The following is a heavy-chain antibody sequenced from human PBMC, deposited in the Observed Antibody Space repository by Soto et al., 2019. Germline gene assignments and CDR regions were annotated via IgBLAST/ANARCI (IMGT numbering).Heavy chain of an antibody. J-gene: IGHJ5*02. CDR2: IYHSGST. CDR3: ARVGDYGSGENDWFDP. CDR1: SGSISSSNW. V-gene: IGHV4-4*02. Sequence: SETLSLTCAVSSGSISSSNWWSWVRQPPGKGLEWIGEIYHSGSTNYNPSLKSRVTISVDKSKNQFSLKLSSVTAADTAVYYCARVGDYGSGENDWFDPWGQGTLVTVSS. D-gene: IGHD3-10*01.